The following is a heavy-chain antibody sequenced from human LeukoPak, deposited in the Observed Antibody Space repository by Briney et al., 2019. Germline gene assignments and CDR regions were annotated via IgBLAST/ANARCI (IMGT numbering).Heavy chain of an antibody. CDR1: GGTFSSYA. J-gene: IGHJ3*02. CDR2: IFPIFGTA. D-gene: IGHD3-22*01. Sequence: GASVKVSCKASGGTFSSYAISWVRQAPGQGLEWMGRIFPIFGTANYAQKFQGRVTITTDESTTTAYMELSSLTSEDTAVYYCARGHDSSGLGAFDIWGQGTLITVSS. V-gene: IGHV1-69*05. CDR3: ARGHDSSGLGAFDI.